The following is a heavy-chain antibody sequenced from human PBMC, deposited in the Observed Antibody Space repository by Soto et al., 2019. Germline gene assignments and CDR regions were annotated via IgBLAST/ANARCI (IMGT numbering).Heavy chain of an antibody. CDR1: GYSCTSYW. V-gene: IGHV5-51*01. CDR2: IYPGDSDT. J-gene: IGHJ6*02. D-gene: IGHD3-10*01. CDR3: AGGGVRGVITRTRDYYGMDA. Sequence: PGESLKISCKGSGYSCTSYWIGWVRQMPGKGLEWMGIIYPGDSDTRYSPSFQGQVTISADKSISTAYLQWSSLKASDTAMYYCAGGGVRGVITRTRDYYGMDAWGQGTTVTVSS.